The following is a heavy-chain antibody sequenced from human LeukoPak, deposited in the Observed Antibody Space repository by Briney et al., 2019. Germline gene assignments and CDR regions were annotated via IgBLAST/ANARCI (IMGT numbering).Heavy chain of an antibody. CDR2: INHSGST. J-gene: IGHJ4*02. CDR1: GGSFSGYY. CDR3: ARVPVGTAVAGSVGRRFDY. D-gene: IGHD6-19*01. V-gene: IGHV4-34*01. Sequence: MASETLSLTCAVYGGSFSGYYWSWIRQPPGKGLEWIGEINHSGSTNHNPSLKSRVTISVDTSKNQFSLKLSSVTAADTAVYYCARVPVGTAVAGSVGRRFDYWGQGTLVTVSS.